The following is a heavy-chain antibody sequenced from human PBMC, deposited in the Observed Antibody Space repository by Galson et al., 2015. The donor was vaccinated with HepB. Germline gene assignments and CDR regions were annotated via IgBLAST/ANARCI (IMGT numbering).Heavy chain of an antibody. CDR3: AKKDGANAFDI. CDR2: IGGSGGTT. CDR1: GFIFSSYA. D-gene: IGHD3-10*01. V-gene: IGHV3-23*01. Sequence: SLRLSCAASGFIFSSYAMNWVRQAPGKGLEWVSGIGGSGGTTYYADSVKGRFTISRDNFKNTLYLQMNSLRAEDTAVYYCAKKDGANAFDIWGQGTMVTVSS. J-gene: IGHJ3*02.